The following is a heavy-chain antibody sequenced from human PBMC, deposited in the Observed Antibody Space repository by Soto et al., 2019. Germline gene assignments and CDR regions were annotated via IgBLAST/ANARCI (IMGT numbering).Heavy chain of an antibody. D-gene: IGHD5-18*01. V-gene: IGHV3-48*02. J-gene: IGHJ4*02. CDR2: ISSSSTI. CDR3: ARDGYSYGYDY. Sequence: GGSLRLSCAASGFTFSSYSMNWVRQAPGKGLEWVSYISSSSTIYYADSVKGRFTISRDNAKNSLYLQMNSLRDEDTAVYYCARDGYSYGYDYWGQGTLVTVSS. CDR1: GFTFSSYS.